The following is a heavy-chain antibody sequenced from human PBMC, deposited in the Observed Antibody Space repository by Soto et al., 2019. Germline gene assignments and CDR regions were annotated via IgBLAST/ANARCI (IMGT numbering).Heavy chain of an antibody. CDR2: ISYDGSNK. D-gene: IGHD6-19*01. J-gene: IGHJ6*02. CDR1: GFTFSSYA. CDR3: ARGFSSGWDYYYYYGMDV. Sequence: GGSLRLSCAASGFTFSSYAMHWVRQAPGKGLEWVAVISYDGSNKYYADSVKGRFTISRDNSKNTLYLQMNSLRAEDTAVYYCARGFSSGWDYYYYYGMDVWGQGTTVTVSS. V-gene: IGHV3-30-3*01.